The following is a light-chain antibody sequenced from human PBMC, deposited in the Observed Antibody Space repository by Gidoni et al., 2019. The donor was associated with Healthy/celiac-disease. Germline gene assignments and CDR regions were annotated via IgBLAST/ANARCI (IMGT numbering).Light chain of an antibody. CDR2: GKN. CDR1: SLRSYY. J-gene: IGLJ2*01. Sequence: SSELTQDPAVSVALGQTVRITCQGDSLRSYYASWYQQKPGQAPVLVIYGKNNRPSGIPDRFSGSSSGNTASLTITGAQAEDEADYYCISRDSSGNHLDVVFGGGTKLTVL. CDR3: ISRDSSGNHLDVV. V-gene: IGLV3-19*01.